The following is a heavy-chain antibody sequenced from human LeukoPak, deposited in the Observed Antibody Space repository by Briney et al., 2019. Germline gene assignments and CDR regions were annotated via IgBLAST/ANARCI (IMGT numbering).Heavy chain of an antibody. CDR1: GYSFTSYW. J-gene: IGHJ4*02. Sequence: GESLKISCKGSGYSFTSYWIGWVRQMPGKGLEWMGIIYPGDSDTRYSPSFQGQVTISADKSISTAYLQWSSLKASDTAMYYCARRGRGFGILTGYYIFDYWGQGTLVTVSS. CDR3: ARRGRGFGILTGYYIFDY. D-gene: IGHD3-9*01. CDR2: IYPGDSDT. V-gene: IGHV5-51*01.